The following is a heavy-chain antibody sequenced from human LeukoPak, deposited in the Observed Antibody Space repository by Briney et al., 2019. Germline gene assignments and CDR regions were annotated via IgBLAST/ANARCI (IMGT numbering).Heavy chain of an antibody. D-gene: IGHD4-23*01. J-gene: IGHJ4*02. CDR3: ATDYGGNSGTDY. CDR1: QFTFSSYG. Sequence: GGSLRLSCAASQFTFSSYGMHWVRQAPGKGLEWVAVIWYDGSNKYYADSVKGRFTISRDNSKNTVHLQMNSLRLEDTAIYYCATDYGGNSGTDYWGQGTLVTVSS. CDR2: IWYDGSNK. V-gene: IGHV3-30*02.